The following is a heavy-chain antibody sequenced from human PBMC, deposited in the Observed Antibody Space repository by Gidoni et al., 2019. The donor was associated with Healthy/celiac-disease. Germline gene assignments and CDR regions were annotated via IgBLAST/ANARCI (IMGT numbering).Heavy chain of an antibody. J-gene: IGHJ4*02. D-gene: IGHD6-13*01. Sequence: EVQLVESGGGLVRPGGSLRLPCAPSGSTYSSYRMNWVRQAPGKGLEWVSSISSSSSYIYYADSVKGRFTISRDNAKNSLYLQMNSLRAEDTAVYYCARARSSWYYDYFDYWGQGTLVTVSS. CDR1: GSTYSSYR. CDR2: ISSSSSYI. V-gene: IGHV3-21*01. CDR3: ARARSSWYYDYFDY.